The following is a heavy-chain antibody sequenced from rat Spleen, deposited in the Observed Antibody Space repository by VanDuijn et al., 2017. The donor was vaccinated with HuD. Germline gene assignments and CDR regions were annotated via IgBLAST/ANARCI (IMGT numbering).Heavy chain of an antibody. D-gene: IGHD1-9*01. CDR1: GFTFSDYN. J-gene: IGHJ2*01. CDR3: TTPRDTAGIPP. CDR2: IIYDGSRT. V-gene: IGHV5S10*01. Sequence: EVQLVESDGGLEQPGGSLKLSCAASGFTFSDYNMAWVRQAPKKGLEWVATIIYDGSRTYYRDSVKGRFTISRDNAKRTLYLQMDSLRSEETATYYCTTPRDTAGIPPWGQGVMVTVSS.